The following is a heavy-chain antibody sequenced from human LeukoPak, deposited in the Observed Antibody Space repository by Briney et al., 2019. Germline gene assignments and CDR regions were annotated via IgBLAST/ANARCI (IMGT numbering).Heavy chain of an antibody. V-gene: IGHV3-48*03. CDR1: GFTFSSYA. CDR3: ARDRRFGELFPSYNWFDP. D-gene: IGHD3-10*01. J-gene: IGHJ5*02. Sequence: PGGSLRLSCAASGFTFSSYAMNWVRQAPGKGLGWVSYISSSGSTIYYADSVKGRLTISRGNAKNSLYLQMNSLRAEDTAVYYCARDRRFGELFPSYNWFDPWGQGTLVTVSS. CDR2: ISSSGSTI.